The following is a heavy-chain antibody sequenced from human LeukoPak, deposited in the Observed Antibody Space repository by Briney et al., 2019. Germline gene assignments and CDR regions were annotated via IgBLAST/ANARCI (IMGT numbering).Heavy chain of an antibody. V-gene: IGHV3-30*03. Sequence: GRSLRLSCAASGFTFSSYGMHWVRQAPGKGLEWVAVISYDGSNKYYADSVKGRFTISRDNSKNTLYLQMNSLRAEDTAVYYCARELSLLSRYYYYGMDVWGQGTTVTVSS. J-gene: IGHJ6*02. D-gene: IGHD3-16*02. CDR3: ARELSLLSRYYYYGMDV. CDR2: ISYDGSNK. CDR1: GFTFSSYG.